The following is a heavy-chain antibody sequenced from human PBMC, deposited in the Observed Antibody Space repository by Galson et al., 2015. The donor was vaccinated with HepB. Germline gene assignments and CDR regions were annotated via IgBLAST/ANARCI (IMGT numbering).Heavy chain of an antibody. D-gene: IGHD2/OR15-2a*01. V-gene: IGHV3-30*18. CDR2: ITYDGSNK. CDR3: SKDPSSRSYFSVAAF. Sequence: SLRLSCAASGFTFSNYGMHWVRQAPGKGLEWVAVITYDGSNKYYADSVKGRFTISRDNSKNTLYLQMNSLRAEDTAVYYCSKDPSSRSYFSVAAFSGQGSAVTAS. CDR1: GFTFSNYG. J-gene: IGHJ6*02.